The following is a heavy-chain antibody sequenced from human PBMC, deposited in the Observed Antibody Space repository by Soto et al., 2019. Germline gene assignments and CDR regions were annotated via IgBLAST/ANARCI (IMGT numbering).Heavy chain of an antibody. CDR3: AKDPGESGSYYY. V-gene: IGHV3-23*01. CDR1: GFTFSSHA. Sequence: GGSLRLSCAASGFTFSSHAMSWVRQAQGKGLEWVSAISGSGGSTYYADSVKGRFTISRDNSKNTLYLQMNSLRAEDTAVYYCAKDPGESGSYYYWGQGTLVTVSS. D-gene: IGHD1-26*01. CDR2: ISGSGGST. J-gene: IGHJ4*02.